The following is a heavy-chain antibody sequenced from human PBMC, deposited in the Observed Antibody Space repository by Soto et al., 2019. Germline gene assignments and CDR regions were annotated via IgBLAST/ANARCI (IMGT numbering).Heavy chain of an antibody. CDR3: AKLRDFVVLPAGILDY. CDR1: GFTFSSYA. V-gene: IGHV3-23*01. D-gene: IGHD2-8*01. CDR2: ISGGGDST. Sequence: PWGSLRLSCAASGFTFSSYAISWIRLSPGKGLEWVSVISGGGDSTYYTPSVKGRFTISRDDFKNTLYLQMNSLRTEDTAIYYCAKLRDFVVLPAGILDYWGPGTLVTVSS. J-gene: IGHJ4*02.